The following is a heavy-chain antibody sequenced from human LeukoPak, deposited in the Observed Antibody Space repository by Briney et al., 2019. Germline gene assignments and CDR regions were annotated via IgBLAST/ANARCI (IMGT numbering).Heavy chain of an antibody. V-gene: IGHV1-2*02. CDR2: INPNSGGT. J-gene: IGHJ3*02. CDR3: AREDRGRYCSSTSCYTYAFDI. Sequence: ASVKVSCKASGYTFTGYYMHWVRQAPGQGLEWMGWINPNSGGTNYAQKFQGRVTMTRDTSISTAYMELSRQRSDDTAVYYCAREDRGRYCSSTSCYTYAFDIWGQGTMVTVSS. CDR1: GYTFTGYY. D-gene: IGHD2-2*02.